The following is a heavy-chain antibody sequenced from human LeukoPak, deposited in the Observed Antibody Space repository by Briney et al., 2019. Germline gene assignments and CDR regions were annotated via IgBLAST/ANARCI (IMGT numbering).Heavy chain of an antibody. Sequence: ASVKVSCKASGYTFTSYGISWVRQAPGQGLEWMGWISAYNGNTNYAQKLQGRVTMTTDTSTSTAYMELRSLRSDDTAVYYCARRHMGHSYGYGYYFDYWGQGTLVTVSS. CDR2: ISAYNGNT. V-gene: IGHV1-18*01. D-gene: IGHD5-18*01. CDR1: GYTFTSYG. CDR3: ARRHMGHSYGYGYYFDY. J-gene: IGHJ4*02.